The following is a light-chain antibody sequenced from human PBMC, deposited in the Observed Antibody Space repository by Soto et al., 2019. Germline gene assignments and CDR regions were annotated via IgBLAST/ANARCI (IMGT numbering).Light chain of an antibody. CDR1: QDIAIY. J-gene: IGKJ4*01. CDR2: AAS. CDR3: QQLRMYPST. Sequence: IQLTQSPSSLSASVGDRVTITCRASQDIAIYLAWYQQKRGEAPKLLIYAASTLYGGVPSRFSGSGSGTDFALTITSLQAEDFATYYCQQLRMYPSTFGGGTKVEIK. V-gene: IGKV1-9*01.